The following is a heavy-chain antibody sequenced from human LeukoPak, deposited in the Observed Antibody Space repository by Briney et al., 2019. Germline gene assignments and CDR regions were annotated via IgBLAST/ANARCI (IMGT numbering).Heavy chain of an antibody. J-gene: IGHJ6*02. CDR3: ARDMAAGFYYGMDV. CDR2: VYYSGST. D-gene: IGHD6-25*01. V-gene: IGHV4-31*03. Sequence: PSETLSLTCTVSGGSISSGDYYWSWIRQPPGKCLEWIGYVYYSGSTYYNPSLKSRVTISVDTSENQFSLTLTSVTAADTAVYYCARDMAAGFYYGMDVWGQGTTVTVSS. CDR1: GGSISSGDYY.